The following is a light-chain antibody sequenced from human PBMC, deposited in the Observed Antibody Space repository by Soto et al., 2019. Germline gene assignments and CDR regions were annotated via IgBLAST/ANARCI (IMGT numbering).Light chain of an antibody. CDR1: SSDVGGYNY. CDR2: EVS. CDR3: TSYTRSNTLV. J-gene: IGLJ2*01. V-gene: IGLV2-14*01. Sequence: QSVLTQPASVSGSPGQSITISCTGSSSDVGGYNYVSWYQQYPGRSPKLMIFEVSLRPAGVSNRFSGSKSGNTASLNISGLQSEDEADYYCTSYTRSNTLVFGGGTKLTVL.